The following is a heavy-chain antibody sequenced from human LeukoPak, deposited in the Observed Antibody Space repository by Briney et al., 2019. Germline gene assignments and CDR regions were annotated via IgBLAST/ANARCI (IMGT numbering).Heavy chain of an antibody. CDR3: ARDREVAARPGGWFDP. CDR1: GGNIDNFA. D-gene: IGHD6-6*01. J-gene: IGHJ5*02. Sequence: GASVKVSCKASGGNIDNFAISWGRQDPGQGLEWMGGLSPVLTTYAQKFRGRVTISADESTNTVYMDLSTLTSEDTAVYFCARDREVAARPGGWFDPWGQGTQVTVSS. CDR2: LSPVLT. V-gene: IGHV1-69*10.